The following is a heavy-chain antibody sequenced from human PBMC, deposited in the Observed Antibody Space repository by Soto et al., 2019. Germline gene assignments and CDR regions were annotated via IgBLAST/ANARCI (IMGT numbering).Heavy chain of an antibody. CDR2: IHYSGSA. J-gene: IGHJ5*02. Sequence: SXTLGLAGTFSCSSIIGCYWTWIRQSPERGPEWIGYIHYSGSANYNPSLNSRLTMSVDRSKSQFSMKLDSVTAADTDVYYCARGVGGSGLNWFDPWGQGTLVTVSS. CDR1: CSSIIGCY. V-gene: IGHV4-59*12. D-gene: IGHD6-19*01. CDR3: ARGVGGSGLNWFDP.